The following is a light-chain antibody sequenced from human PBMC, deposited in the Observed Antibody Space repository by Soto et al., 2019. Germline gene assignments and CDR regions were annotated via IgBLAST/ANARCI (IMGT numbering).Light chain of an antibody. CDR1: QSVSNY. CDR2: DAS. J-gene: IGKJ4*01. Sequence: EIVLTQSPATLSLSPGERATISCRASQSVSNYLAWYQQKPGQAPRLLIYDASNRATGIPARFSGSGSGTDFTLTISSLEPEDVAVYYCQQRSDWPPLTFGGGTKVEIK. V-gene: IGKV3-11*01. CDR3: QQRSDWPPLT.